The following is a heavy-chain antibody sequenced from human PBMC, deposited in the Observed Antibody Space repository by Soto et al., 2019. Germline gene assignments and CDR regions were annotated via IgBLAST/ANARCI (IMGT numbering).Heavy chain of an antibody. CDR2: ITPYNGNA. CDR3: ARARMFSGAHHDY. CDR1: GYTFTNFG. D-gene: IGHD1-26*01. Sequence: QVHLVQSGAVVENPGASVKVSCKASGYTFTNFGINWVRQAPGQGLEWMGWITPYNGNANHPQKYQDRLTITTDTSTNTAYLELRSLRSDDTAVYFCARARMFSGAHHDYWGQGTRVTVSS. V-gene: IGHV1-18*04. J-gene: IGHJ4*02.